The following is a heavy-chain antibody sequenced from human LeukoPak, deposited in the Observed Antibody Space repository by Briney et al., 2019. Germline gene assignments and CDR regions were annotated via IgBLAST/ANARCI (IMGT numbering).Heavy chain of an antibody. CDR2: ISYDGSNK. CDR3: AKDRAAVDIVATIPDY. J-gene: IGHJ4*02. CDR1: GFTFSSYG. V-gene: IGHV3-30*18. D-gene: IGHD5-12*01. Sequence: PGGSLRLSCAASGFTFSSYGMHWVRQAPGKGLEWVAVISYDGSNKYYADSVKGRFTISRDNSKNTLYLQMNSLRAEDTAVYYCAKDRAAVDIVATIPDYWGQGTLVTVSS.